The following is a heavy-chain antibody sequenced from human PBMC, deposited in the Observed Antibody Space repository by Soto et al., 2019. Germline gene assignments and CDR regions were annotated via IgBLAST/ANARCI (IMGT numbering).Heavy chain of an antibody. D-gene: IGHD3-10*01. CDR2: VSRDGTNK. V-gene: IGHV3-30*04. J-gene: IGHJ4*02. CDR3: ARSRSGAVADSFDF. CDR1: GFTFSRYA. Sequence: VGSLRLSCAASGFTFSRYAIHWVRQAPGKGLEWVAVVSRDGTNKYYVDSVKGRFTISRDNSRNTLYLQMNSLRHEDAAVYYCARSRSGAVADSFDFWGQGTLVTVSS.